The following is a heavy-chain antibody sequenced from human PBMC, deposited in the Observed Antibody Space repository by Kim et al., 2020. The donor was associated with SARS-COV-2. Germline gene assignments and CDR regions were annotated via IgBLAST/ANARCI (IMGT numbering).Heavy chain of an antibody. CDR1: GFSLSTSGVG. CDR2: IYWDDDK. J-gene: IGHJ3*02. Sequence: SGPTLVNPTQTLTLTCTFSGFSLSTSGVGVGWIRQPPGKALEWLALIYWDDDKRYSPSLKSRLTITKDTSKNQVVLTMTNMDPVDTATYYCALNLGYSSSWYAAFDIWGQGTMVTVSS. CDR3: ALNLGYSSSWYAAFDI. V-gene: IGHV2-5*02. D-gene: IGHD6-13*01.